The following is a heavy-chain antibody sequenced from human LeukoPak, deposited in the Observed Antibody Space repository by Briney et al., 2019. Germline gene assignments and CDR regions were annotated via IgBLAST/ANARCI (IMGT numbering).Heavy chain of an antibody. CDR2: MNQDGNEK. CDR3: ARDAESGGSYFDY. CDR1: GFTFITYW. Sequence: PGGSLRLSCAASGFTFITYWMAWVRQAPGRGLEWVASMNQDGNEKYYVDSVKGRFTIPRDNAKNSLNLQMNSLRVGDTAVYYCARDAESGGSYFDYWGQGTLVTVSS. D-gene: IGHD2-15*01. V-gene: IGHV3-7*01. J-gene: IGHJ4*02.